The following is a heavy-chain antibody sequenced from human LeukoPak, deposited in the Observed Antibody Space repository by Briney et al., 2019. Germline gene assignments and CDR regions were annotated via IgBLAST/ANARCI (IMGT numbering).Heavy chain of an antibody. V-gene: IGHV3-66*01. CDR1: GFTVSSNY. Sequence: PGGSLRLSCAASGFTVSSNYMSWVRQAPGKGLEWVSVIYRGGATYYADSVKDRFTISRDISKNTLFLQMNSLRAEDTAVYYCARVGYCSSTSCYLRISDAFDIWGQGTMVTVSS. D-gene: IGHD2-2*01. CDR3: ARVGYCSSTSCYLRISDAFDI. J-gene: IGHJ3*02. CDR2: IYRGGAT.